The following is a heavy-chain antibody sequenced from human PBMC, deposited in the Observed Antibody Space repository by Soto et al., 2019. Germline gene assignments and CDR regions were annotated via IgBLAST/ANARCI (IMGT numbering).Heavy chain of an antibody. Sequence: QVQLVESGGGVVQPGRSLRLSCAASGFTFSSYGMHWVRQAPGKGLEWVAVISYDGSNKYYADSVKGRFTISRDNSKNTLYLQMHSLRAEDTAVYYCAKVRYYYDSSGKSTYFDYWGQGTLVTVSS. CDR1: GFTFSSYG. D-gene: IGHD3-22*01. CDR2: ISYDGSNK. V-gene: IGHV3-30*18. J-gene: IGHJ4*02. CDR3: AKVRYYYDSSGKSTYFDY.